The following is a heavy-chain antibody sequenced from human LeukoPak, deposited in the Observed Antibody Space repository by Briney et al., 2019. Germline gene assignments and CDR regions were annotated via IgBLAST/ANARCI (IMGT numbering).Heavy chain of an antibody. V-gene: IGHV1-2*02. D-gene: IGHD6-19*01. J-gene: IGHJ3*02. CDR1: RYTFTDYY. CDR2: INPKSGET. CDR3: AREAGHNTHTI. Sequence: ASVKASCKASRYTFTDYYMHWVRQAPGPGLEWMGWINPKSGETRYEQTFPGRVTMTGDTSITTAYMELSTLRSDDTAVYYCAREAGHNTHTIWGQGTMVTVSS.